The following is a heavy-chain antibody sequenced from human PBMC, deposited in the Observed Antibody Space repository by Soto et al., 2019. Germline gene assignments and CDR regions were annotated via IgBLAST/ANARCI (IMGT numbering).Heavy chain of an antibody. CDR3: ARERGYSGYDPGESGWFDP. CDR2: IIPIFGTA. D-gene: IGHD5-12*01. Sequence: QVQLVQSGAEVKKPGSSVKVSCKASGGTFSSYAISWVRQAPGQGLEWMGGIIPIFGTANYAQKFQGRVTITADESTSTAYMELSSLRSEDTAVYYCARERGYSGYDPGESGWFDPWGQGTLVTVSS. J-gene: IGHJ5*02. CDR1: GGTFSSYA. V-gene: IGHV1-69*12.